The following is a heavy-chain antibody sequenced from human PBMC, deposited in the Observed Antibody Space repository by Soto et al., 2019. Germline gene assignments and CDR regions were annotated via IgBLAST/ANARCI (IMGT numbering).Heavy chain of an antibody. CDR3: AGAPAGDYYYYYKFDI. CDR1: GHTLVNHY. D-gene: IGHD2-21*02. Sequence: QVQVDQSGAEVKKPGASVKISCKASGHTLVNHYVQWVRQAPGQGLEWMGWISPKNGVTNYAQKFRGRVTLTRDTSTNTAYMDLSRLRSDDSAVYYCAGAPAGDYYYYYKFDIWGQGTAVTVSS. CDR2: ISPKNGVT. J-gene: IGHJ6*02. V-gene: IGHV1-2*02.